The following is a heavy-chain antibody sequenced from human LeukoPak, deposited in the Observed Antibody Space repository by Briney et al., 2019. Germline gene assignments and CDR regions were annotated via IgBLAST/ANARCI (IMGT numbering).Heavy chain of an antibody. Sequence: PGGSLRLYCAASGFTFSSYSMNWVRQAPGKGLEWVSSISSSSSYIYYADSVKGRFTISRDNAKNSLYLQMNSLRAEDTAVYYCASYRTGTTKDPFDYWGQGTLVTVSS. CDR2: ISSSSSYI. V-gene: IGHV3-21*01. J-gene: IGHJ4*02. CDR1: GFTFSSYS. D-gene: IGHD1-7*01. CDR3: ASYRTGTTKDPFDY.